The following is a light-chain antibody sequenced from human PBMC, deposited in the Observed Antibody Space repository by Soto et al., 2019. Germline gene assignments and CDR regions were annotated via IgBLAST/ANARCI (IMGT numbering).Light chain of an antibody. CDR2: AAS. CDR1: QDISNY. J-gene: IGKJ2*01. V-gene: IGKV1-16*02. CDR3: QQYSRYPHT. Sequence: DIQMTQSPSSLSASVGDRVTITCRASQDISNYLAWFQQKPGKAPKSLISAASNLQSGVPSKFSGSGSGTDFTLTISSLQPEDLGTYYCQQYSRYPHTFGQGTKLEIK.